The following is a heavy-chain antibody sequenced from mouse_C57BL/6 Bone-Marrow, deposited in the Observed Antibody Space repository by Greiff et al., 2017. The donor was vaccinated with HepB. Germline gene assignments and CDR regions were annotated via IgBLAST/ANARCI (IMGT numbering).Heavy chain of an antibody. D-gene: IGHD1-1*01. V-gene: IGHV5-6*02. CDR2: ISSGGSYT. Sequence: EVMLVESGGDLVKPGGSLKLSCAASGFTFSSYGMSWVRQTPDKRLEWVATISSGGSYTYYPDSVKGRFTISRDNAKNTLYLQMSSLKSEDTAMYYCASEGYYYGLPYYFDYWGQGTTLTVSS. J-gene: IGHJ2*01. CDR1: GFTFSSYG. CDR3: ASEGYYYGLPYYFDY.